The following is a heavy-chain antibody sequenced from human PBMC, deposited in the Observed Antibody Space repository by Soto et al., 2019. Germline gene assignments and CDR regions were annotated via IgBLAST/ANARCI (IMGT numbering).Heavy chain of an antibody. J-gene: IGHJ5*02. CDR3: ARHPERIAEIGGFDP. V-gene: IGHV3-48*01. CDR2: ISSSSSTI. D-gene: IGHD6-13*01. CDR1: GFTFSSYS. Sequence: EVQLVESGGGLVQPGGSLRLSCAASGFTFSSYSMNWVRQAPGKGLEWVSYISSSSSTIYYADSVKGRFTISRDNANNSLYLQMNSLRAEDTAVYYCARHPERIAEIGGFDPWGQGTLVTVSS.